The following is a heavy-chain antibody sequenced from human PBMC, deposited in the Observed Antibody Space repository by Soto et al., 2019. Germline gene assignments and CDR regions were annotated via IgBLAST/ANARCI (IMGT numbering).Heavy chain of an antibody. CDR3: ARGAEIGYCSSTSCKPFDY. V-gene: IGHV4-59*01. J-gene: IGHJ4*02. Sequence: QVQLQESGPGLVKPSETLSLTCTVSGGSISSYYWSWIRQPPGKGLEWIGYIYYSGSTNYNPSLKSRVTISVDTSKNQFSLKLSSVTAADTAVYYCARGAEIGYCSSTSCKPFDYWGQGTLVTVSS. CDR1: GGSISSYY. D-gene: IGHD2-2*01. CDR2: IYYSGST.